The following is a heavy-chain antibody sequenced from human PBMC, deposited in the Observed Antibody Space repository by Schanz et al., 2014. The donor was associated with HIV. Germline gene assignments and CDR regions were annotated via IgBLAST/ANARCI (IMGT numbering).Heavy chain of an antibody. CDR3: ARAPYTSGWYGVDY. J-gene: IGHJ4*02. CDR1: GYTFSDHY. V-gene: IGHV1-2*02. D-gene: IGHD6-19*01. CDR2: INPNSGST. Sequence: QVQLVQSGAEVKKPGASVKVSCKASGYTFSDHYMHWVRQAPGQGLEWMGWINPNSGSTIYAQKLQGRVTMTRDTSINTAYMEMSGLRSDDTAVYYCARAPYTSGWYGVDYWGQGTLVTVSS.